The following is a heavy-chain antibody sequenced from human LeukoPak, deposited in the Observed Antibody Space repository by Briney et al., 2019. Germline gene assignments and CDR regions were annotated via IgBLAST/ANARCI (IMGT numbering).Heavy chain of an antibody. CDR3: AKQLGYCSDGSCYFPY. J-gene: IGHJ4*02. CDR1: GFNFNDNP. V-gene: IGHV3-23*01. Sequence: AGGSLRLSCVASGFNFNDNPMSWVRQAPGKGLEWVSGISASGGGTYYADSVKGRFTISRDNSKNTVFLQMDSLRDEDTALYYCAKQLGYCSDGSCYFPYWGQGTLVTVSS. D-gene: IGHD2-15*01. CDR2: ISASGGGT.